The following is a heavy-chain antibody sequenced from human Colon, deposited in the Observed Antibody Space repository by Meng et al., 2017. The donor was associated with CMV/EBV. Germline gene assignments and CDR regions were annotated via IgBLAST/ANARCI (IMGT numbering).Heavy chain of an antibody. J-gene: IGHJ4*02. CDR3: ARGNLGMIAIPLDF. CDR2: IYSGGDS. CDR1: GFTVNLNY. Sequence: GGSLRLSCAASGFTVNLNYMTWVRQAPGKGLEWVSVIYSGGDSYYADSVQGRFIMSRDNSKNTVYLQMNSLRPADTAIYYCARGNLGMIAIPLDFWGQGTLVTVSS. D-gene: IGHD2-21*01. V-gene: IGHV3-66*02.